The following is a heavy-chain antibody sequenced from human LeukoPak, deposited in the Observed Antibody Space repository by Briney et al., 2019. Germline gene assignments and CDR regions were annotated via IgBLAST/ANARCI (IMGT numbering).Heavy chain of an antibody. D-gene: IGHD3-3*01. CDR3: ARDRTIFGADYYYYYGMDV. CDR2: IYSGGST. Sequence: GGSLRLSCAASGFTVSSNCMSWVRQAPGKGLEWVSVIYSGGSTYYADSVKGRFTISRDNSKNTLYLQMNSLRAEDTAVYYCARDRTIFGADYYYYYGMDVWGQGTTVTVSS. J-gene: IGHJ6*02. CDR1: GFTVSSNC. V-gene: IGHV3-53*01.